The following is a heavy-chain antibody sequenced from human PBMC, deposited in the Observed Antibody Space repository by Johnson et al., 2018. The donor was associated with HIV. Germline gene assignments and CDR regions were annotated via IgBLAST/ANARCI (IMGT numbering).Heavy chain of an antibody. CDR3: AKEGRYVEVAFDI. CDR2: ISYDGSNK. J-gene: IGHJ3*02. Sequence: QVQLVESGGGVVQPGGSLRLSCAASGFTFSSYGMHWVRQAPGKGLEWVAVISYDGSNKYYADSVKGRFTISRDNSKNTLYLQMNSLRAEDTAVYYCAKEGRYVEVAFDIWGQGTMVTVSS. D-gene: IGHD5-12*01. V-gene: IGHV3-30*19. CDR1: GFTFSSYG.